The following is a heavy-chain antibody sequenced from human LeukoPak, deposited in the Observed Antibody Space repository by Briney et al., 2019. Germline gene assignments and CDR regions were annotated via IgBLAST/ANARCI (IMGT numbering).Heavy chain of an antibody. V-gene: IGHV4-39*07. CDR1: GGSISSSSYY. D-gene: IGHD3-10*01. J-gene: IGHJ3*02. CDR3: ARGRRYYGSGTHAFDI. CDR2: IYYSGST. Sequence: PSETLSLTCTVSGGSISSSSYYWGWIRQPPGTGLEWIGSIYYSGSTYYNPSLKSRVTISVDTSKNQFSLKLSSVTAADTAVYYCARGRRYYGSGTHAFDIWGQGTMVTVSS.